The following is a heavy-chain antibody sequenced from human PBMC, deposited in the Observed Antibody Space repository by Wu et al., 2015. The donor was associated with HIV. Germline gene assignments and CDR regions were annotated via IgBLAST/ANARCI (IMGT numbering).Heavy chain of an antibody. V-gene: IGHV1-8*01. D-gene: IGHD6-13*01. J-gene: IGHJ3*02. CDR3: ARASSWANDAFDI. CDR1: GYTFTSYD. Sequence: QVQFVQSGAAIKKPGASVKVSCKASGYTFTSYDINWVRQATGQGLEWMGWMNPXSGNTGYAQKFQGRVTMTRNTSISTAYMELSSLRSEDTAVYYCARASSWANDAFDIWGQGTMVTVSS. CDR2: MNPXSGNT.